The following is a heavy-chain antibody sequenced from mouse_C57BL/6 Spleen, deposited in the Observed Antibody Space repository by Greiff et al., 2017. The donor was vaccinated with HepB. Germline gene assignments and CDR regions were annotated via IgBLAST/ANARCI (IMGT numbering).Heavy chain of an antibody. CDR1: GFTFSNYW. CDR3: TETGYYAMDY. Sequence: EVKLEESGGGLVQPGGSMKLSCVASGFTFSNYWMNWVRQSPEKGLEWVAQIRLKSDNYATHYAESVKGRFTISRDDSKSSVYLQMNNLRAEDTGIYYCTETGYYAMDYWGQGTSVTVSS. V-gene: IGHV6-3*01. J-gene: IGHJ4*01. D-gene: IGHD4-1*01. CDR2: IRLKSDNYAT.